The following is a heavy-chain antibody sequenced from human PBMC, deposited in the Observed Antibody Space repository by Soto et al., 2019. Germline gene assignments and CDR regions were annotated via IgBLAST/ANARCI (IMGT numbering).Heavy chain of an antibody. J-gene: IGHJ5*02. Sequence: PGGSLRLSCEASGFALSSYEMNWVRQAPGKGLEWVSYISSSGITIYYADSVKGRFTISRYNSKNSLYLQMNSLRAEDTAVYYCARDPPPPIAAPVYLDHLYNWFDPWGQGTLVTVSS. CDR1: GFALSSYE. D-gene: IGHD6-13*01. V-gene: IGHV3-48*03. CDR3: ARDPPPPIAAPVYLDHLYNWFDP. CDR2: ISSSGITI.